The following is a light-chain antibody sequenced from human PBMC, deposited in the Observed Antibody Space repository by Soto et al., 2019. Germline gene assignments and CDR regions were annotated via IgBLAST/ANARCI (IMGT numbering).Light chain of an antibody. CDR2: DAS. V-gene: IGKV3-11*01. CDR1: QSVSSY. Sequence: EIVLPQSPGTLSLSPGERATLSCRASQSVSSYLAWYQQKPGQAPRLLIYDASNRATGIPARFSGSGSGTDFTLTISSLEPEDFAVYYCQQRSNWPRTFGQGTKVDIK. J-gene: IGKJ1*01. CDR3: QQRSNWPRT.